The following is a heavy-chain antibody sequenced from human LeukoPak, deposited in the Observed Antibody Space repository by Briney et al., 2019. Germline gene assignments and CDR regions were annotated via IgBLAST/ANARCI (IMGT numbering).Heavy chain of an antibody. J-gene: IGHJ4*02. V-gene: IGHV3-7*01. Sequence: GGSLRLSCTASGFIFSNYWMTWVRQAPGKGLEWVAQINQDGSKEYYIDSVKARFSISRDNARNLLSLQMNSLRAEDTAVYYCVRDGGVSGYDLLDYWGQGTLVTVSS. CDR3: VRDGGVSGYDLLDY. CDR2: INQDGSKE. CDR1: GFIFSNYW. D-gene: IGHD5-12*01.